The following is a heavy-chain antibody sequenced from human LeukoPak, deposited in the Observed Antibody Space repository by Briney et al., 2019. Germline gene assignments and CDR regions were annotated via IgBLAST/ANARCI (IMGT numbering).Heavy chain of an antibody. V-gene: IGHV3-23*01. D-gene: IGHD5-24*01. CDR2: ISPNGVIT. Sequence: GGTLRLSCAASGFTFSSHGMNWVRQAPGKGLEWVSGISPNGVITYYADSVKGRFTISRDNSKGTVYLQMNSLRPEDTAVYYCAKDDAWLQYGNWGQGTLVTVSS. CDR3: AKDDAWLQYGN. J-gene: IGHJ4*02. CDR1: GFTFSSHG.